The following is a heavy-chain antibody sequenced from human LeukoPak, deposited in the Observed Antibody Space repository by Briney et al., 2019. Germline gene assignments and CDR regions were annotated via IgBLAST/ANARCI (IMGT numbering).Heavy chain of an antibody. J-gene: IGHJ6*02. V-gene: IGHV3-7*03. CDR2: INHNGNVN. CDR1: GFTFSNAW. Sequence: GGSLRLSCAASGFTFSNAWMNWARQAPGKGLEWVARINHNGNVNYYVDSVKGRFTISRDNAKNSLYLQMSSLRAEDTAVYFCAGGGGLDLWGQGARVSVSS. CDR3: AGGGGLDL. D-gene: IGHD3-16*01.